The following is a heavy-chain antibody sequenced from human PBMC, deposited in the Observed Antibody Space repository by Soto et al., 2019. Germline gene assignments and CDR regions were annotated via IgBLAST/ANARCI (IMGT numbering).Heavy chain of an antibody. CDR1: GFTFSSYG. J-gene: IGHJ4*02. Sequence: QVQLVESGGGVVQPGRSLRLSCAASGFTFSSYGMHWVRQAPGKGLEWVAVIWYDGSNKYYADSVKGRFTISRDNSKNTLYLQMNSLRAEDTAVYYCARGLPGGCSGGSCYLDYWGQGTLVTVSS. V-gene: IGHV3-33*01. CDR2: IWYDGSNK. CDR3: ARGLPGGCSGGSCYLDY. D-gene: IGHD2-15*01.